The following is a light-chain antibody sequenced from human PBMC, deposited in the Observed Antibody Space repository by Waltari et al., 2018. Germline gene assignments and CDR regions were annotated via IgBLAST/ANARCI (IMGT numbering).Light chain of an antibody. J-gene: IGKJ1*01. V-gene: IGKV1-9*01. Sequence: IQLTQPPSSLPASVGDRVTITRRARQDSSRSLAWDQQQPVKAPKLLISAASTLHSGVPSRFSGSGSGTDFTLTISSLQPEDLATYSCQQLNSYPRTFGQGTKVEIK. CDR1: QDSSRS. CDR3: QQLNSYPRT. CDR2: AAS.